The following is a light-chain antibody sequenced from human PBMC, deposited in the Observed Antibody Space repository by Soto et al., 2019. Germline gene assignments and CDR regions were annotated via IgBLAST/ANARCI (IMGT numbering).Light chain of an antibody. CDR3: RSYTSSSTRV. CDR1: SSDVGGYNY. Sequence: QSALTQPASVSGSPGQSITISCTGTSSDVGGYNYVSWYQQHPGKAPKLMIYDVINRPSGVSNRFSGSKSGNTASLTISGLPDEDEDDYYCRSYTSSSTRVFGGGTKLTVL. CDR2: DVI. J-gene: IGLJ2*01. V-gene: IGLV2-14*01.